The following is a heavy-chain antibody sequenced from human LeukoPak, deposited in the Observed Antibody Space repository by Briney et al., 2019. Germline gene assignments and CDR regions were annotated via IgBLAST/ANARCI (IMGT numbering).Heavy chain of an antibody. D-gene: IGHD6-13*01. CDR1: GFTFSSYS. V-gene: IGHV3-21*01. CDR3: ARDVDQQLARDYYYYYMDV. CDR2: ISSSSSYI. J-gene: IGHJ6*03. Sequence: GGSLRLSCAASGFTFSSYSMNWVRQAPGKGLEWVSSISSSSSYIFYADSMKGRFTISRDNAENSLYLQMNSLRAKDTAVYYCARDVDQQLARDYYYYYMDVWGKGTTVTVSS.